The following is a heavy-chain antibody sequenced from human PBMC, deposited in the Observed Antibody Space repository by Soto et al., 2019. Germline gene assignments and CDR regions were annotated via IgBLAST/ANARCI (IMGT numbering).Heavy chain of an antibody. Sequence: SETLSLTCTVSGGSIRSYYWSWIRQPPGKGLEWIGYIYYSGSTNYNPSLKSRVTISVDTSKNQFSLKLSSVTAADTAVYYCARRYGRNFDYWGQGTLVTVSS. J-gene: IGHJ4*02. CDR1: GGSIRSYY. D-gene: IGHD1-20*01. CDR3: ARRYGRNFDY. V-gene: IGHV4-59*01. CDR2: IYYSGST.